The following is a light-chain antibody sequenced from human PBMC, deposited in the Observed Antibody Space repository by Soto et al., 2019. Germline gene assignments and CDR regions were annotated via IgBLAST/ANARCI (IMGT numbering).Light chain of an antibody. CDR3: QQYNDSFPYT. Sequence: DIQMTQSPSTLSASAGDTGTVTCRASQSVSGWLAWYQQKPGEAPKLLIYKASRLESGVPSRFSGSRSGTEFTLTVSSLQPDDFATYYCQQYNDSFPYTFGQGTKVDIK. CDR2: KAS. CDR1: QSVSGW. V-gene: IGKV1-5*03. J-gene: IGKJ2*01.